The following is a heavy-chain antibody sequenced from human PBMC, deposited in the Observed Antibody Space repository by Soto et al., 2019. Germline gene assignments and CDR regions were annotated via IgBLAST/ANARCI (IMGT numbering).Heavy chain of an antibody. CDR3: ARQGDCISTSCYLDY. CDR1: GGSISSSSYY. J-gene: IGHJ4*02. V-gene: IGHV4-39*01. CDR2: IYYSGST. D-gene: IGHD2-2*01. Sequence: QLQLQESGPGLVKPSETLSLTCTVSGGSISSSSYYWGWIRQPPGKWLEWIGSIYYSGSTYYNQSLKSRVTIHVDTSKNQFSLKLRSVTAADTAVYYCARQGDCISTSCYLDYWGQGTLVTVSS.